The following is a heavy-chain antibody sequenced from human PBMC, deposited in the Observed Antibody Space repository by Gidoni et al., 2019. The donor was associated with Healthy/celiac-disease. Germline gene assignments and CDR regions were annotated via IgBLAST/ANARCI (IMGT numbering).Heavy chain of an antibody. V-gene: IGHV4-39*01. CDR3: ARTFSMITFGGVSPFDY. CDR2: IYYSGST. D-gene: IGHD3-16*01. CDR1: GGSISSSSYY. J-gene: IGHJ4*02. Sequence: QLQLQESGPGLVKPSETLSLTCTVSGGSISSSSYYWGWIRQPQGKGLEWIGSIYYSGSTYYNPSLKSRVTISVDTSKNQFSLKLSSVTAADTAVYYCARTFSMITFGGVSPFDYWGQGTLVTVSS.